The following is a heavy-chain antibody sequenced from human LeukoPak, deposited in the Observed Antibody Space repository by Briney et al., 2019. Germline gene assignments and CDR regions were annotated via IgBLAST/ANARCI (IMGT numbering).Heavy chain of an antibody. CDR3: ARQIYYGMDV. J-gene: IGHJ6*02. CDR2: IYYSGST. CDR1: GGSISSSSYY. Sequence: SETLSLTRTVSGGSISSSSYYWGWIRQPPGKGLEWIGSIYYSGSTYYNPSLKSRVTISVDTSKNQFSLKLSSVTAADTAVYYCARQIYYGMDVWGQGTTVTVSS. V-gene: IGHV4-39*01.